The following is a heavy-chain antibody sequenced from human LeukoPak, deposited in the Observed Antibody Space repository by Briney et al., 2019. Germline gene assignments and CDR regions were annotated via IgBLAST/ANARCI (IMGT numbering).Heavy chain of an antibody. Sequence: ASVKVSCKASGYTFTSYGISWVRQAPGQGLEWMGWISAYNGNTNYAQKLQGRVTMTTDTSTSTAYMELRSLRSDDTAVYYCARTSDYVWGSYRFSPYYMDVWGKGTTVTVSS. V-gene: IGHV1-18*01. CDR3: ARTSDYVWGSYRFSPYYMDV. CDR2: ISAYNGNT. D-gene: IGHD3-16*02. J-gene: IGHJ6*03. CDR1: GYTFTSYG.